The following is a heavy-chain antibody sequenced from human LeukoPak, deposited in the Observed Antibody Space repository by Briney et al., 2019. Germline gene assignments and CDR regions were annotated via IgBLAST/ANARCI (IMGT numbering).Heavy chain of an antibody. V-gene: IGHV3-74*01. D-gene: IGHD5-12*01. J-gene: IGHJ4*02. CDR1: GFTFSIYW. CDR3: ARDRSGYDFDY. CDR2: INSDGSST. Sequence: GGPLSLFCAPSGFTFSIYWEHGPPQAPERALVWVSRINSDGSSTSYADSVKGRFTISRDNAKNTLYLQMNSLRAEDTAVYYCARDRSGYDFDYWGQGTLVTVSS.